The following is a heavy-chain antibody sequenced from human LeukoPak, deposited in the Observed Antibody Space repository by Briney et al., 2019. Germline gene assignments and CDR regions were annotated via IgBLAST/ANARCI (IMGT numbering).Heavy chain of an antibody. V-gene: IGHV3-23*01. CDR3: AKDGMSVVAATPDYFDY. J-gene: IGHJ4*02. CDR2: ISGSGGST. Sequence: GGSLRLSCAASGFTFSSYAMSWVRRAPGKGLEWVSAISGSGGSTYYADSVKGRFTISRDNSKNTLYLQMNSLRAEDTAVYYCAKDGMSVVAATPDYFDYWGQGTLVTVSS. CDR1: GFTFSSYA. D-gene: IGHD2-15*01.